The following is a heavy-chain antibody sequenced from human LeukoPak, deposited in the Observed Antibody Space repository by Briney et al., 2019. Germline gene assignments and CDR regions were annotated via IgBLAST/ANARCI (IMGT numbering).Heavy chain of an antibody. V-gene: IGHV4-34*01. J-gene: IGHJ1*01. D-gene: IGHD2-15*01. Sequence: SETLSLTCGVHGESLNDYYWSWIRQSPGKGLEWIGEITHNGSTTFNPSLESRLTISVDASKNQFSLKLTSVTAADASVYFCARGFCRGESCYSGEYFQHWGQGTLVTVSS. CDR3: ARGFCRGESCYSGEYFQH. CDR2: ITHNGST. CDR1: GESLNDYY.